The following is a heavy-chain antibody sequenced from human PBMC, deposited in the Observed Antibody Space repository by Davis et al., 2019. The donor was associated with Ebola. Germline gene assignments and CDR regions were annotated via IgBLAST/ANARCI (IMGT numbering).Heavy chain of an antibody. V-gene: IGHV4-34*01. Sequence: PGGSLRLSCGVYGGSFSGYYWNWIRQSPGKGLEWIGEINHSGSTNYNPSLKSRVTISVDTSKNQFSLNLSSVTAADTAVYYCARVYWYDSSAYSYLDSWGQGALVTVSS. CDR2: INHSGST. D-gene: IGHD3-22*01. J-gene: IGHJ4*02. CDR1: GGSFSGYY. CDR3: ARVYWYDSSAYSYLDS.